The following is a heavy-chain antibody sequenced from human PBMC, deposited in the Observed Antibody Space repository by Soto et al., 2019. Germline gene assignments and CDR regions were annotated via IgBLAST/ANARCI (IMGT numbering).Heavy chain of an antibody. CDR1: GGSISSYY. Sequence: SETLSLTCTVSGGSISSYYWSWIRQPPGKGLEWIGYIYYSGSTNYNPSLKSRVTITVDTSKNQFSLKLSSVTAADTAVYYCARETRREWLRNNWFDPWGQGTLVTVSS. CDR3: ARETRREWLRNNWFDP. V-gene: IGHV4-59*01. D-gene: IGHD5-12*01. J-gene: IGHJ5*02. CDR2: IYYSGST.